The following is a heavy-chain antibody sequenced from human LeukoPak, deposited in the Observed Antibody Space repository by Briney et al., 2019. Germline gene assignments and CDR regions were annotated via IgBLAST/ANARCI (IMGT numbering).Heavy chain of an antibody. CDR3: TTATPLRTPIAMVRGSLAFDI. D-gene: IGHD3-10*01. J-gene: IGHJ3*02. Sequence: GGSLRLSCAASGFTFSNAWMSWVRQAPGKGLEWVGRIKSKTDGGTTDYAAPVKGRFTISRDDSKNTLYLQMNSLKTEDTAVYYCTTATPLRTPIAMVRGSLAFDIWGQGTMVTVSS. CDR2: IKSKTDGGTT. CDR1: GFTFSNAW. V-gene: IGHV3-15*01.